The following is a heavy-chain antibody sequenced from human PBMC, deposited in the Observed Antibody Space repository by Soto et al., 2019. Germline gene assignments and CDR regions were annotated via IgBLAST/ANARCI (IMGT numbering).Heavy chain of an antibody. D-gene: IGHD1-26*01. CDR2: ISYDGSNK. Sequence: QVQLVESGGGVVQPGRSLRLSCAASGFTFSSYAMHWVRQAPGKGLEWVAVISYDGSNKYYADSVKGRFTISRDNSKNALYLQMNSLRAEDTAVYYCAIAEKCELLGGDYYYYGKDVWGQGTTVTVSS. CDR1: GFTFSSYA. V-gene: IGHV3-30-3*01. CDR3: AIAEKCELLGGDYYYYGKDV. J-gene: IGHJ6*02.